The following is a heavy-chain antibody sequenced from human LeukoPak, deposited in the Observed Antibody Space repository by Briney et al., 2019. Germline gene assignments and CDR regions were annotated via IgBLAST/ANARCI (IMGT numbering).Heavy chain of an antibody. CDR1: GFTFSSYA. V-gene: IGHV3-30*02. D-gene: IGHD2-2*01. Sequence: GGSLRLSCAASGFTFSSYAMHWVRQAPGKGLEWVAFIRYDGSNKYYADSVMGRFTISRDNSNNTLYLQMNSLRPEDTAVYYCAKVSRSSAGGYFDLWGRGTLVTVSS. J-gene: IGHJ2*01. CDR3: AKVSRSSAGGYFDL. CDR2: IRYDGSNK.